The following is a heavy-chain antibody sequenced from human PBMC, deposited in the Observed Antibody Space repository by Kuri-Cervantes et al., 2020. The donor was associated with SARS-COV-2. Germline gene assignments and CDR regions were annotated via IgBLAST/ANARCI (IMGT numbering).Heavy chain of an antibody. CDR2: IYYSGST. CDR1: GVSVSGGTYY. CDR3: ARAWVVTIFGVVDGWFDP. D-gene: IGHD3-3*01. V-gene: IGHV4-61*01. J-gene: IGHJ5*02. Sequence: SQTLSLTCDVSGVSVSGGTYYWSWIRQPPGKGLEWIGHIYYSGSTNYNPSLKSRVTISVDTSKNQFSLKLSSVTAADTAVYYCARAWVVTIFGVVDGWFDPWGQGTLVTVSS.